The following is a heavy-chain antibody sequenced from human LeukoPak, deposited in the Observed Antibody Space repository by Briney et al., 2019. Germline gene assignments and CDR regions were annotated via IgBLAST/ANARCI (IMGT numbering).Heavy chain of an antibody. D-gene: IGHD3-22*01. CDR2: INHSGST. Sequence: PSQTLSLTCTVSGGSISSGGYYWSWIRQPPGKGLEWIGEINHSGSTNYNPSLKSRVTISVDTSKNQFSLKLSSVTAADTAVYYCASKRGSRSGYRPYYWGQGTLVTVSS. V-gene: IGHV4-30-2*01. CDR1: GGSISSGGYY. CDR3: ASKRGSRSGYRPYY. J-gene: IGHJ4*02.